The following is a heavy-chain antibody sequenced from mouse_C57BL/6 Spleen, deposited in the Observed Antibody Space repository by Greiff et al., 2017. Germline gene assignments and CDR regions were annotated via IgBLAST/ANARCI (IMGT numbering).Heavy chain of an antibody. V-gene: IGHV1-80*01. D-gene: IGHD1-1*01. Sequence: VQLQQSGAELVKPGASVKISCKASGYAFSSYWMNWVKQRPGKGLEWIGQIYPGDGDTNYNGKFKGKATLTADKSSSTAYMQLSSLTSEDSAVYFCASEAITTVVDWYCDVWGTGTTVTVSS. CDR3: ASEAITTVVDWYCDV. CDR2: IYPGDGDT. CDR1: GYAFSSYW. J-gene: IGHJ1*03.